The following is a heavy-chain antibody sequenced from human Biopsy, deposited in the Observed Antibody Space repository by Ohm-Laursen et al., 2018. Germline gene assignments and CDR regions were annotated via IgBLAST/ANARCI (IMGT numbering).Heavy chain of an antibody. Sequence: SDTLSLTCTVSGGSISGSSWSWIRQPPGKGPEWIGYIYYTGSTNYNPSLKSRVTISVDTSMNHLSLRLTSVTAADTAVYYCARHAPSYSGSYWRYFDLWGRGTLVTVSS. V-gene: IGHV4-59*08. J-gene: IGHJ2*01. CDR3: ARHAPSYSGSYWRYFDL. CDR2: IYYTGST. D-gene: IGHD1-26*01. CDR1: GGSISGSS.